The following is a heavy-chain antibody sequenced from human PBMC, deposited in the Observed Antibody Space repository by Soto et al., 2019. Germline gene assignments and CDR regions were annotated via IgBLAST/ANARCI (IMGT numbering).Heavy chain of an antibody. CDR1: GFTFSSYG. D-gene: IGHD1-26*01. CDR3: AKDVVVGATTGLGDYYYYFGMDV. V-gene: IGHV3-30*18. Sequence: QVQLVESGGGVVQPGRSLRLSCAASGFTFSSYGMHWVRQAPGKGLERVAVISYDGSNKYYADSLKGRFTISRDNSKNTLYLQMNRLRAEDTAVYYCAKDVVVGATTGLGDYYYYFGMDVWGEGTTVTVSS. CDR2: ISYDGSNK. J-gene: IGHJ6*04.